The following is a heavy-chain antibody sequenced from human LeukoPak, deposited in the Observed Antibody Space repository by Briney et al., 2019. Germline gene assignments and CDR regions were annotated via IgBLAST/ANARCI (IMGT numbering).Heavy chain of an antibody. J-gene: IGHJ4*02. CDR1: GFTFSSYG. Sequence: SGGSLRLSCAASGFTFSSYGMHWVRQAPGKGLEWVAVIWYDGSNKCYADSVKGRFTISRDNSKNTLYLQMNSLRAEDTAVYYCARDSYGDYYYFDYWGQGTLVTVSS. CDR3: ARDSYGDYYYFDY. CDR2: IWYDGSNK. D-gene: IGHD4-17*01. V-gene: IGHV3-33*01.